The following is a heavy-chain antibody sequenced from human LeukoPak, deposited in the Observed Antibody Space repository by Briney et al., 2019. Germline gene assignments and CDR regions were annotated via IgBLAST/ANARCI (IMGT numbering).Heavy chain of an antibody. D-gene: IGHD3-10*01. CDR1: GFFFIKYA. CDR3: AKANWVSDADAVW. V-gene: IGHV3-23*01. CDR2: IRGGGEL. Sequence: SGGSLRLSCTASGFFFIKYAMSWVRRAPARGPEWASSIRGGGELFYADSVKGRFTLSRDDSRNTVYLQLSNLRVEDTAIYYCAKANWVSDADAVWWGQGVQVTVSS. J-gene: IGHJ4*02.